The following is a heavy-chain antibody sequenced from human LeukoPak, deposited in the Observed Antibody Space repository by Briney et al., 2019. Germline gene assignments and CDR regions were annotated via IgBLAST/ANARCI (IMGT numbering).Heavy chain of an antibody. Sequence: GGSLRRSCAASGLTFSDYSMTWVRQAPGKGLFWVSGISAGGGSTYYADSVKGRFTISRDNSRNTLYLQMNNLRAEDTAVYYCAKDAAGPEYWGQGTLVTVSS. D-gene: IGHD6-13*01. CDR1: GLTFSDYS. CDR2: ISAGGGST. V-gene: IGHV3-23*01. J-gene: IGHJ4*02. CDR3: AKDAAGPEY.